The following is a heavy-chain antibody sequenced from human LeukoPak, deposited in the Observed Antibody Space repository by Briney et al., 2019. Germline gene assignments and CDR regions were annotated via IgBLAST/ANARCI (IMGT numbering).Heavy chain of an antibody. CDR1: GYTFTSYY. J-gene: IGHJ4*02. Sequence: RASVKVSCKASGYTFTSYYMHWVRQAPGQGLEWMGWINPNSGGTNYAQKFQGRVTMTRDTSISTAYMELSRLRSDDTAVYYCATLPLSTVTTSGAFAYWGQGTLVTVSS. D-gene: IGHD4-17*01. CDR2: INPNSGGT. V-gene: IGHV1-2*02. CDR3: ATLPLSTVTTSGAFAY.